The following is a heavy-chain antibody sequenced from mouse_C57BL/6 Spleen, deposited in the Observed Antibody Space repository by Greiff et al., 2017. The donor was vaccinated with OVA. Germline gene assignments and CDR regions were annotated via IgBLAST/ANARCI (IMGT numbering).Heavy chain of an antibody. CDR1: GFTFSDYG. CDR3: ARLYDPYYYAMDY. J-gene: IGHJ4*01. D-gene: IGHD1-3*01. Sequence: DVMLVESGGGLVKPGGSLKLSCAASGFTFSDYGMHWVRQAPEKGLEWVAYISSGSSTIYYADTVKGRFTISRDNAKNTLFLQMTSLRSEDTAMYYCARLYDPYYYAMDYWGQGTSVTVSS. CDR2: ISSGSSTI. V-gene: IGHV5-17*01.